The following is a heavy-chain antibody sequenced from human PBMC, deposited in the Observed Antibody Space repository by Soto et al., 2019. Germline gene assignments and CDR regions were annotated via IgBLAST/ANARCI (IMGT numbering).Heavy chain of an antibody. Sequence: PGGSLRLSCAASGFTFRNYGMHWVRQAPGKGLEWVAVISHDGSDKYYADSMKGRFIISRDNSENTLFLNMNSLKPEDTAVYYCAKEIQHLVNDYWGQGTLVTVSS. J-gene: IGHJ4*01. CDR1: GFTFRNYG. CDR2: ISHDGSDK. CDR3: AKEIQHLVNDY. V-gene: IGHV3-30*18. D-gene: IGHD6-13*01.